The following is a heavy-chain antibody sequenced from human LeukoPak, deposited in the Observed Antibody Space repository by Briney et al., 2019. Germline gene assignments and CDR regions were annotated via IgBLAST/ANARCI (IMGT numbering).Heavy chain of an antibody. Sequence: SETLSLTCTVSGGSISNGSYYWSWIRQPAGKGLEWIGRIYTSGSTNYNPSLKSRVTISIDTSKNQFSLKLTSVTAADTAVYFCARDFASYGSGRGHAYWGQGTLVTVPS. CDR2: IYTSGST. CDR1: GGSISNGSYY. CDR3: ARDFASYGSGRGHAY. J-gene: IGHJ4*02. V-gene: IGHV4-61*02. D-gene: IGHD3-10*01.